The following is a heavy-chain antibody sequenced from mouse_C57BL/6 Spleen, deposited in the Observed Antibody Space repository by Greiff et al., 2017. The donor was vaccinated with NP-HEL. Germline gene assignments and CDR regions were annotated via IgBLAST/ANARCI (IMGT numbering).Heavy chain of an antibody. D-gene: IGHD2-4*01. CDR3: TTSDDYHYFDY. V-gene: IGHV14-4*01. J-gene: IGHJ2*01. Sequence: EVMLVESGAELVRPGASVKLSCTASGFNIKDDYMHWVKQRPEQGLEWIGWIDPENGDTEYASKFQGKATITADRSSNTAYLQLSSLTSEDTAVYYCTTSDDYHYFDYWGQGTTLTVSS. CDR1: GFNIKDDY. CDR2: IDPENGDT.